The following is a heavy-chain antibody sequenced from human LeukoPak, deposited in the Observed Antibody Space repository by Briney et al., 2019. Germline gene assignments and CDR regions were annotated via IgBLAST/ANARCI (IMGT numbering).Heavy chain of an antibody. J-gene: IGHJ6*02. Sequence: ASVKVSCKASGYTFTGYYMHWVRQAPGQGLEWMGWINPNSGGTIYAQNFQGRVTMTRDTSICTAYMELTRLRSDDTAVYYCARDASYCGGDCYYYYYYGMDAWGQGTTVTVSS. V-gene: IGHV1-2*02. CDR3: ARDASYCGGDCYYYYYYGMDA. CDR1: GYTFTGYY. D-gene: IGHD2-21*02. CDR2: INPNSGGT.